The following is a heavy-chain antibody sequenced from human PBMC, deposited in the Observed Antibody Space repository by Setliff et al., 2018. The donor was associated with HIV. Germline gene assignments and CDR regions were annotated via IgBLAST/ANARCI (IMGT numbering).Heavy chain of an antibody. J-gene: IGHJ5*01. CDR3: ARTREYRFRFGLGQFDP. CDR2: IYYSGST. V-gene: IGHV4-39*07. Sequence: SETLSLTCTVSGGSISSSSYYWGWIRQPPGKGLEWIGSIYYSGSTYYNPSLKSRLTMSVDKSNNQFSLRLTSVTAADSAVYYCARTREYRFRFGLGQFDPWGQGTLVTVSS. D-gene: IGHD3-16*01. CDR1: GGSISSSSYY.